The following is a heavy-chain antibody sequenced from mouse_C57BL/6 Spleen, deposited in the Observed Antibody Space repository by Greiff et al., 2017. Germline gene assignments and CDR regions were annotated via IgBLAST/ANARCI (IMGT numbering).Heavy chain of an antibody. J-gene: IGHJ3*01. Sequence: EVQRVESGGGLVKPGGSLKLSCAASGFTFSSYAMSWVRQTPEKRLEWVATISDGGSYTYYPDNVKGRFTISRDNAKNNLYLQMSHLKSEDTAMYYCARDYYGSSSRGFAYWGQGTLVTVSA. CDR2: ISDGGSYT. CDR1: GFTFSSYA. V-gene: IGHV5-4*01. D-gene: IGHD1-1*01. CDR3: ARDYYGSSSRGFAY.